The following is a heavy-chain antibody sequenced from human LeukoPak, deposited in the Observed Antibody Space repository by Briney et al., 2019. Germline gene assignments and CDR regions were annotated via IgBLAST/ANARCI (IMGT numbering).Heavy chain of an antibody. CDR3: ARVPQLGMGRSYYYGMDV. J-gene: IGHJ6*02. V-gene: IGHV3-11*05. Sequence: GGSLRLSCAASGFTFSDYYMSWIRQAPGKGLEWVSYISSSSYTNYADSVKGRFTISRDNAKNSLYLQMNSLRAEDTAVYYCARVPQLGMGRSYYYGMDVWGQGTTVTVSS. CDR2: ISSSSYT. D-gene: IGHD7-27*01. CDR1: GFTFSDYY.